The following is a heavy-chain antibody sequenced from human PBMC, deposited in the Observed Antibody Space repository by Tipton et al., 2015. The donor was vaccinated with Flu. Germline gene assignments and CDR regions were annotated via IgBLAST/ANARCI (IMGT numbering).Heavy chain of an antibody. CDR1: GGSISNHF. D-gene: IGHD3-9*01. Sequence: TLSLTCTVSGGSISNHFWTWIRQTPGKGLEWIGSVYYTGTTNYNPSFKSRVTLSVDSSKNQFSLNLNSVTAADTAVYYCARDCYDVMTGSQSWFDPWGQGALVTVSP. CDR2: VYYTGTT. CDR3: ARDCYDVMTGSQSWFDP. J-gene: IGHJ5*02. V-gene: IGHV4-59*11.